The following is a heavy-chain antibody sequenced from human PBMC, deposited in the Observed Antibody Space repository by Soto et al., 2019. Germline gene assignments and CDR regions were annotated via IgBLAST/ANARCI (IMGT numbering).Heavy chain of an antibody. CDR3: AKTRGGITIGNPYYFDY. CDR1: GFTFSSYA. CDR2: ISGSGGST. J-gene: IGHJ4*02. D-gene: IGHD3-9*01. Sequence: GGSLRLSCAASGFTFSSYAMSWVRQAPGKGLEWVSAISGSGGSTYYADSVKGRFTISRDNSKNTLYLQMNSLRAEDTAVYYCAKTRGGITIGNPYYFDYWGQGTLVTVSS. V-gene: IGHV3-23*01.